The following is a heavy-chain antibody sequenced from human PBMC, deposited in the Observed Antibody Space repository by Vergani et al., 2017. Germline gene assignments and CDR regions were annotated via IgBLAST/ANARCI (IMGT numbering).Heavy chain of an antibody. CDR2: IWYDGSKK. D-gene: IGHD1-1*01. Sequence: QVQLVESGGGVVQPGGSLRLSCAASGFTFSSYAMHWVRQAPGKGLEWVTVIWYDGSKKYYADSVKGRFTISRDNSKNTVYLQMNSLRVEDTAGYYCAREATPTGTTGLGYWGQGTLVTVSS. J-gene: IGHJ4*02. CDR3: AREATPTGTTGLGY. V-gene: IGHV3-33*01. CDR1: GFTFSSYA.